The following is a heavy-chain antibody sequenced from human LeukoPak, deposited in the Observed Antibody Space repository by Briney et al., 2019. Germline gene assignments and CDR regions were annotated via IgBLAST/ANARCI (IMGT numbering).Heavy chain of an antibody. CDR1: GFTFSSYG. V-gene: IGHV3-33*06. Sequence: GGSLRLSCAASGFTFSSYGMHWVRQAPGKGLEWVAVIWYDGSNKYYADSVNGRFTISRDNSKNTLSLQMNSLRAEDTAVYYCGKLKSSGYIIEYWGQGTLVTVSS. CDR2: IWYDGSNK. J-gene: IGHJ4*02. CDR3: GKLKSSGYIIEY. D-gene: IGHD3-22*01.